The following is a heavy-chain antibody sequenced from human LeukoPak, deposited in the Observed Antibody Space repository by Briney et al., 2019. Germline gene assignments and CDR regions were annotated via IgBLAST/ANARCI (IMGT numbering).Heavy chain of an antibody. J-gene: IGHJ4*02. V-gene: IGHV4-30-2*01. CDR3: ARGPRRGYSYGGY. CDR2: IYHSGST. CDR1: GGSISSGGYS. D-gene: IGHD5-18*01. Sequence: SQTLSLTCAVSGGSISSGGYSWSWIRQPPGKGLEWIGYIYHSGSTNYNPSLKSRVTISVDTSKNQFSLKLSSVTAADTAVYYCARGPRRGYSYGGYWGQGTLVTVSS.